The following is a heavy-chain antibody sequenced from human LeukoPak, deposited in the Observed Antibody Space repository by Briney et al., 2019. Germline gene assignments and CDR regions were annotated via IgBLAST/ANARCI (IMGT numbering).Heavy chain of an antibody. CDR1: GFTFSSYS. D-gene: IGHD6-19*01. CDR2: ISSSSAYI. CDR3: AKQTDSSAWYLGFDY. Sequence: KPGGSLRLSCAASGFTFSSYSMNWVRQAPGKGLEWVSSISSSSAYIYYADSMKGRFTISRDNAKNSLFLQMNSLRAEDTAVYYCAKQTDSSAWYLGFDYWGQGTLVTVSS. J-gene: IGHJ4*02. V-gene: IGHV3-21*01.